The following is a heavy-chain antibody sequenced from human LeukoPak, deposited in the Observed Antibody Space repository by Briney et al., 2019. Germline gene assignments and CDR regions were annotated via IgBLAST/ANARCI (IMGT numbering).Heavy chain of an antibody. J-gene: IGHJ6*02. CDR3: ANSGQWLDYYYYAMDI. Sequence: GGSLRLSCAASGFTFSSYCMSWVRQAPGKGLEWVANINQGGSEKHYVDSVNGRFTISRDNAKTSLYMQMNTLRAEETAVYYCANSGQWLDYYYYAMDIWGHGATVTVSS. D-gene: IGHD6-19*01. V-gene: IGHV3-7*01. CDR1: GFTFSSYC. CDR2: INQGGSEK.